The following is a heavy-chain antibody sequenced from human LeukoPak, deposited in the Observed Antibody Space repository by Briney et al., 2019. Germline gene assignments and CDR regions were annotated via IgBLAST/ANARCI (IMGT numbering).Heavy chain of an antibody. CDR3: ARETRIQPWLTEHWYFDL. CDR2: ISSSTSYI. D-gene: IGHD5-18*01. J-gene: IGHJ2*01. CDR1: GFTFSTYS. Sequence: GGSLRLSCAASGFTFSTYSMNWVRQAPGKGLEWVSSISSSTSYIYYADSVKGRFTISRDNAKNSLYLQMNSLRAEDTAVYYCARETRIQPWLTEHWYFDLWGRGILVTVSS. V-gene: IGHV3-21*01.